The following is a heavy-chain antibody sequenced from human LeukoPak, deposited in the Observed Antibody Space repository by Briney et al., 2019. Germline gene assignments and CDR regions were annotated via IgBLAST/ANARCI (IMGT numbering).Heavy chain of an antibody. CDR3: ATGYLVTAGLMDV. J-gene: IGHJ6*02. Sequence: GASVKVSCKLSGYTLTELSMFWVRQAHGKGLEWMGSFDPEDGKTVYAQKFQGRVTMTEDTSTDTAYMELSSLRSEDTAVYYCATGYLVTAGLMDVWGQGTTVTVSS. CDR2: FDPEDGKT. V-gene: IGHV1-24*01. CDR1: GYTLTELS. D-gene: IGHD3-9*01.